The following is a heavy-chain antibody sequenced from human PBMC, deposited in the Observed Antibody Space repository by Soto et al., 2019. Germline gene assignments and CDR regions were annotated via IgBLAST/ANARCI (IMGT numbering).Heavy chain of an antibody. V-gene: IGHV4-30-4*01. CDR3: ARGSGVDESHYFDY. J-gene: IGHJ4*02. Sequence: QVHLEESGPGLVKPSQTLSLTCTVSGGSIIKSDNYWSWIRQSPGKGLQWIGYIDYSGTTNYNPSLRSRVAISLDTSKNQFFLRVTSVTAADTAMYYCARGSGVDESHYFDYWGRGTLVTVSS. D-gene: IGHD2-8*01. CDR2: IDYSGTT. CDR1: GGSIIKSDNY.